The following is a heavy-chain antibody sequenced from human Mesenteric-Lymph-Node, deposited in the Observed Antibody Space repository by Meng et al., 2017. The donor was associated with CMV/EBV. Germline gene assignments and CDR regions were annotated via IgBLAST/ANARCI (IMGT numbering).Heavy chain of an antibody. CDR3: ARTDYYGSGPKN. CDR2: VYYTGST. V-gene: IGHV4-59*11. J-gene: IGHJ4*02. Sequence: CNVAGGAISSHYWSWIRQSPGKGLEWIGYVYYTGSTYYNPSLKSRLTISVDRSKNQLSLKMTSVTAADTAVYYCARTDYYGSGPKNWGQGTLVTVSS. D-gene: IGHD3-10*01. CDR1: GGAISSHY.